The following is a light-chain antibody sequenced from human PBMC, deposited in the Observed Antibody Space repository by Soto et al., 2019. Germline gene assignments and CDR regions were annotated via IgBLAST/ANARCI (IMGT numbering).Light chain of an antibody. CDR1: QSITNN. V-gene: IGKV3-15*01. CDR3: QQYNNWLST. CDR2: GAS. Sequence: EIVMTQSPATLSVSPGERATLSCRASQSITNNLAWYQQKPGQAPRLLIYGASTRATGIPARFSGSGSGTEFTLTISSLQSEDFAVYYCQQYNNWLSTFGQGTKLEIK. J-gene: IGKJ2*01.